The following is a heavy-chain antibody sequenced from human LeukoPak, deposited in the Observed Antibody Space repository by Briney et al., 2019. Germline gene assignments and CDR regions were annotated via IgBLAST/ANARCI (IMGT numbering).Heavy chain of an antibody. D-gene: IGHD5-24*01. CDR3: ARAGQRWLQVKPFDY. J-gene: IGHJ4*02. Sequence: ATVKVSCKASGYTFTSYDINWVRQATGQGLEWMGWMNPNSGNTGYAQKFQGRVTITRNTSISTAYMELSSLRSEDTAVYYCARAGQRWLQVKPFDYGDQVPLVTVSS. CDR1: GYTFTSYD. V-gene: IGHV1-8*03. CDR2: MNPNSGNT.